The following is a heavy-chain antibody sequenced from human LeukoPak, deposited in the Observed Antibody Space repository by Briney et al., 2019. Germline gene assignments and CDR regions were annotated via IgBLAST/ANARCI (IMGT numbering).Heavy chain of an antibody. D-gene: IGHD3-22*01. CDR3: ARREDSSGYSYF. CDR2: FYPRHSDT. J-gene: IGHJ4*02. Sequence: GESLKISCKASGYSFTHYWIAWVRQMPGKGLEWMGIFYPRHSDTRYSPSFQRQVTISADKSINTTYLHWNTLKASDSAMYCCARREDSSGYSYFWGQGTLVTVSS. CDR1: GYSFTHYW. V-gene: IGHV5-51*01.